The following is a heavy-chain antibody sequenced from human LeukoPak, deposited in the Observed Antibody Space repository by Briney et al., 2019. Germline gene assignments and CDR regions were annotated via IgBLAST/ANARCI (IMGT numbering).Heavy chain of an antibody. Sequence: GESLKISSKVSGXSFTSYCIGWVRQMSGKDLEWMWIIYPGDSDTRYSSSFQGQVTISADKSISTAYLQWSSLKASDTAMYYCARLYSSSSYNWFDPWGQGTLVSVSS. D-gene: IGHD6-6*01. CDR2: IYPGDSDT. CDR1: GXSFTSYC. CDR3: ARLYSSSSYNWFDP. J-gene: IGHJ5*02. V-gene: IGHV5-51*01.